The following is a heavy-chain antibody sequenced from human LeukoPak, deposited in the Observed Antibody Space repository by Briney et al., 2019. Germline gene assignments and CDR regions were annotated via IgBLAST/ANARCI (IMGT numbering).Heavy chain of an antibody. J-gene: IGHJ3*01. CDR3: ATDYGDYVGY. D-gene: IGHD4-17*01. V-gene: IGHV4-39*02. CDR1: GGSMSSSSYY. Sequence: SETLSLTCTVSGGSMSSSSYYWGWIRQPPGKGLEWIGSIYYSGSTYYNPSLKSRVTISVDTSKNQFSLKLSSVTAADTAVYYCATDYGDYVGYWGQGTMVTVYS. CDR2: IYYSGST.